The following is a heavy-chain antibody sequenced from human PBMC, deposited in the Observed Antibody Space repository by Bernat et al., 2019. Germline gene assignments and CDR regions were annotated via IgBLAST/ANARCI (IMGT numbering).Heavy chain of an antibody. D-gene: IGHD7-27*01. V-gene: IGHV3-21*01. J-gene: IGHJ2*01. CDR3: ARAGDHGDWYFDL. CDR2: ISSSSSYI. Sequence: EVQLVESGGGLVKPGVSLRLSCAASGFTFSSYSMNWVRQAPGKGLEWVSSISSSSSYIYYADSVKGRFTISRDNAKNSLYLQMNSLRAEDTAVDYCARAGDHGDWYFDLWGRGTLVTVSS. CDR1: GFTFSSYS.